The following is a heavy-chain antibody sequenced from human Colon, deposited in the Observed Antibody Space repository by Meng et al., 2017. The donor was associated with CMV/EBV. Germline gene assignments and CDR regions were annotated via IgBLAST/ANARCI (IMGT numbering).Heavy chain of an antibody. CDR2: IRYDGSNK. V-gene: IGHV3-30*02. CDR1: GFTFSSYG. Sequence: GGSLRLSCAASGFTFSSYGMHGVRQAPGKGLEWVAFIRYDGSNKYYADSVKGRFTISRDNSKNTLYLQMNSLRAEDTAVYYCAKERDYGHYFDYWGQGTLVTVSS. J-gene: IGHJ4*02. D-gene: IGHD4-17*01. CDR3: AKERDYGHYFDY.